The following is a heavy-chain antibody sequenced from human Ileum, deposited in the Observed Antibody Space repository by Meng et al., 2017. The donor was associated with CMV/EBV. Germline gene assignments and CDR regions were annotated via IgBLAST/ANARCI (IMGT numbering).Heavy chain of an antibody. J-gene: IGHJ5*02. Sequence: SGDYYWSWIRRPPGKGLEWIGYIYYSGSTYYNPSLKSRVTISVDTSKNQFSLKLSSVTAADTAVYYCARVFRGRITIFGVVNWFDPWGQGTLVTVSS. CDR1: SGDYY. CDR3: ARVFRGRITIFGVVNWFDP. D-gene: IGHD3-3*01. CDR2: IYYSGST. V-gene: IGHV4-30-4*08.